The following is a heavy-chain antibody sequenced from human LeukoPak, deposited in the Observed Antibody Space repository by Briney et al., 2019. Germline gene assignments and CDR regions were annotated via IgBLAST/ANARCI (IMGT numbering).Heavy chain of an antibody. V-gene: IGHV4-59*08. J-gene: IGHJ5*02. D-gene: IGHD5-12*01. CDR3: ARNRGYDWNWFDP. CDR2: IYYSGST. Sequence: PSETLSLTCTVSGGSISSYYWSWIRQPPGKGLEWIGYIYYSGSTNYNPSLKSRVTIPVDTSKNQFSLKLSSVTAADTAVYYCARNRGYDWNWFDPWGQGTLVTVSS. CDR1: GGSISSYY.